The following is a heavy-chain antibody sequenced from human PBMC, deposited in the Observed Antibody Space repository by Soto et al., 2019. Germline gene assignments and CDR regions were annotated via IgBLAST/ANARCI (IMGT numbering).Heavy chain of an antibody. D-gene: IGHD1-7*01. Sequence: QVQLQESGPGLVTPSETLSITCTVSGGSVRSGPYYWSWIREHPGKGLEWIGYISLRESTNYNPSLKSLDTISVDTSKNQFSLKLTSVTAADTAVYYCAMAGNYRYFDAWCQGTLVTVSS. CDR1: GGSVRSGPYY. V-gene: IGHV4-61*01. CDR3: AMAGNYRYFDA. CDR2: ISLREST. J-gene: IGHJ4*02.